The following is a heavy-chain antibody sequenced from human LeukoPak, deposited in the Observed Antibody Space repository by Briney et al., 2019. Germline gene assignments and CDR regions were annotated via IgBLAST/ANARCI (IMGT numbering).Heavy chain of an antibody. D-gene: IGHD6-6*01. V-gene: IGHV3-11*03. J-gene: IGHJ5*02. CDR2: IGGSGVDT. CDR3: AKTLVASPGNTGGP. CDR1: GVTFSDCY. Sequence: GGSLRLSCAASGVTFSDCYMSWFRQAPGKGLEWLSYIGGSGVDTNYADSVKGLFTSARDNAKSSLYLQMNSLRAEDTAVYYCAKTLVASPGNTGGPWGQGTLVTVSS.